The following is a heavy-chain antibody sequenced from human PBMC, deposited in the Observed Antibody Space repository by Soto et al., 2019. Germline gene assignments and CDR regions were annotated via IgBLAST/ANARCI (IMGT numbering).Heavy chain of an antibody. D-gene: IGHD4-17*01. V-gene: IGHV4-39*01. J-gene: IGHJ5*02. Sequence: QLQLQESGPGLVKPSETLSLTCTVSGGSISSSSYYWGWIRQPPGKGLEWIGSIYYSGSTYYNPSLKSRVTISVDKSNNQFSRKLSSVTAADTSVYYCAIHGRTTVVYNWFYPWGQGTLVNGSS. CDR3: AIHGRTTVVYNWFYP. CDR1: GGSISSSSYY. CDR2: IYYSGST.